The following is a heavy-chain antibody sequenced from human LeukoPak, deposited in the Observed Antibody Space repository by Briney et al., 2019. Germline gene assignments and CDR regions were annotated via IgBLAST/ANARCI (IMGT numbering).Heavy chain of an antibody. D-gene: IGHD2-15*01. CDR2: INAGNGNT. CDR3: ARELYCSGGSCYSGFDP. CDR1: GYTFTSYA. V-gene: IGHV1-3*01. Sequence: GASVKVSCKASGYTFTSYAMHWVRQAPGQRLEWMGWINAGNGNTKYSQKFQGRVTITRDTSASTAHMELSSLRSEDTAVYYCARELYCSGGSCYSGFDPWGQGTLVTVSS. J-gene: IGHJ5*02.